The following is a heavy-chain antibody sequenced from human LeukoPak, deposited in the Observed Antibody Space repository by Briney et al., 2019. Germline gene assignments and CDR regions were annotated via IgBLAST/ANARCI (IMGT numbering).Heavy chain of an antibody. CDR1: GFTFSNYW. CDR3: ARDKYGSGSYSWSKRLDS. CDR2: INSDGIYT. V-gene: IGHV3-74*01. Sequence: GGSLRLSCAASGFTFSNYWMHWVRQAPGKGLVWVSRINSDGIYTSYADSVKGRFTISRDNAKNSLYLQMNNLRAEDTAVYYCARDKYGSGSYSWSKRLDSWGQGTLVTVSS. D-gene: IGHD3-10*01. J-gene: IGHJ4*02.